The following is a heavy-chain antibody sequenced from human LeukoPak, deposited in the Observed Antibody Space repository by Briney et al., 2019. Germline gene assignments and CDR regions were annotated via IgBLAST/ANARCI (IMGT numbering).Heavy chain of an antibody. Sequence: GGSLRLSCAAAGFTFSSYWMDWVRQAPGKGLVWVSRMNSDGSSTIYADSVKGRFTISRDHAKNTLYLQMNSLRAEDTAVYYCARDLLSSGSYRDAFDIWGQGTMVTVSS. CDR2: MNSDGSST. CDR3: ARDLLSSGSYRDAFDI. CDR1: GFTFSSYW. D-gene: IGHD1-26*01. J-gene: IGHJ3*02. V-gene: IGHV3-74*01.